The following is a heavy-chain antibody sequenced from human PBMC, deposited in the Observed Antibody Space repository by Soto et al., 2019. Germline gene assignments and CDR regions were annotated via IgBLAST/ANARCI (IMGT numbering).Heavy chain of an antibody. D-gene: IGHD3-10*01. CDR3: AKDWEHNIITMVRGAPSH. V-gene: IGHV3-30*18. CDR2: KSYDGSNK. J-gene: IGHJ4*02. Sequence: GGSLRFSCAASGFTFSSYGMHWVRQAPGKGLEWVAVKSYDGSNKYYAESVKGRFTISRDNSKNTLYLQMNSLRAEDTAVYYCAKDWEHNIITMVRGAPSHWGQGTLVTVSS. CDR1: GFTFSSYG.